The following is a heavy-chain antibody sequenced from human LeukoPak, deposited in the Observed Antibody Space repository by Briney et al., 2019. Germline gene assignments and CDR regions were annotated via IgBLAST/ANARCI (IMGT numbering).Heavy chain of an antibody. CDR2: INHSGST. Sequence: PSETLSLTCAVYGGSFSGYYWSWIRQPPGKGLEWIGEINHSGSTNYNPSLKSRVTISVDTSKNQFSLKLSSVTAADTAVYYCARLIVVGPPFDAFDIWGQGTMVTVSS. J-gene: IGHJ3*02. CDR3: ARLIVVGPPFDAFDI. V-gene: IGHV4-34*01. CDR1: GGSFSGYY. D-gene: IGHD3-22*01.